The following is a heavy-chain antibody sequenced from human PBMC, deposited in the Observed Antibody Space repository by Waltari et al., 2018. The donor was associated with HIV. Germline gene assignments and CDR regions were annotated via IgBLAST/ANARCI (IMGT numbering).Heavy chain of an antibody. D-gene: IGHD3-16*02. J-gene: IGHJ1*01. Sequence: EVQLEESGGGVVPPGGSLRLTCLTSGFQFHQYALSWIRQALGRGPGWVGLIRGEGYGGTSDYAALVGGRFIISSDDSRSAVFLDMNSLKAEDTGVYYCVRDSLPKCAAVSCYRKWGRGTEVIV. CDR1: GFQFHQYA. CDR2: IRGEGYGGTS. CDR3: VRDSLPKCAAVSCYRK. V-gene: IGHV3-49*03.